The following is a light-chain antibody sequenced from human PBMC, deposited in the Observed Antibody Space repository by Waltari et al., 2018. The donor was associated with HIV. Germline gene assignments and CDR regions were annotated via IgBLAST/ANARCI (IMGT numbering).Light chain of an antibody. Sequence: DIQMTQSPSTLSTSVGDRVNITCRASQSISSWVAWYQQKPGKAPKLLSYKASSLESGVPSRFSGSGSGTEFTLTISSLQPDDFATYYCQQYNSYSRTFGQGTKVEIK. CDR1: QSISSW. V-gene: IGKV1-5*03. CDR3: QQYNSYSRT. CDR2: KAS. J-gene: IGKJ1*01.